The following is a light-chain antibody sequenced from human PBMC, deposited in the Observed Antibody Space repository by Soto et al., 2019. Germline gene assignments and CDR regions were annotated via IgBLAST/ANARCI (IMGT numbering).Light chain of an antibody. Sequence: QSLLTQPASGSGSHGQSVTIPCTGTSSDVGGYDHVSWYQQHPGKAPKLMIYEVTKRPAGVPDRFSGSKSGNTAPLTVSGLQAEDEADYFCSSDAGNSNDVFETGTKVTGL. V-gene: IGLV2-8*01. CDR1: SSDVGGYDH. CDR2: EVT. J-gene: IGLJ1*01. CDR3: SSDAGNSNDV.